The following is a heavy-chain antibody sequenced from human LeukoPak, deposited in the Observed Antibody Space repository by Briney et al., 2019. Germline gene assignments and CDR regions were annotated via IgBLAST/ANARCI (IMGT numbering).Heavy chain of an antibody. D-gene: IGHD6-13*01. CDR1: GGSFTGYY. CDR2: ISHRGST. V-gene: IGHV4-34*01. J-gene: IGHJ4*02. Sequence: SETLSLTCAVYGGSFTGYYWSWIRQPPGKGLEWIGEISHRGSTNYNPSLKSRVTISVYTSKNQISLKLTSVTAADTAVYYCARGRQQLVRSWGYWGQGTLVTVSS. CDR3: ARGRQQLVRSWGY.